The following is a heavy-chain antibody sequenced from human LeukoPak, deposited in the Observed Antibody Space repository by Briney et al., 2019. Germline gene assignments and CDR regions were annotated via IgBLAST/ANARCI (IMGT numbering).Heavy chain of an antibody. J-gene: IGHJ5*02. V-gene: IGHV4-34*01. CDR2: INHSGST. CDR1: GGSFSGYY. Sequence: PSETLSLTCAVYGGSFSGYYWSWIRQPPGKGLEWIGEINHSGSTNYNPSLKSRVTISVDTSKNQFSLKLSSVTAADTAVYYCARSGSRSSKNWFDPWGKGILVTVST. D-gene: IGHD6-6*01. CDR3: ARSGSRSSKNWFDP.